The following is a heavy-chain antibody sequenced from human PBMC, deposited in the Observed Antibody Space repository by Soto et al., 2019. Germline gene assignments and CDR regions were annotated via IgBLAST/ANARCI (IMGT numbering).Heavy chain of an antibody. V-gene: IGHV3-53*01. J-gene: IGHJ4*02. CDR1: GLTVTTNY. Sequence: EVQLVESGGGLIQPGGSLRLSCSASGLTVTTNYMSWVRQAPGKGLEWVSIISSGGDTYYADSVKGRFTSSRDNLRNKVYLKMNTLTVEDTAVYFCARGDFDCWGQGTLVTVSS. CDR3: ARGDFDC. CDR2: ISSGGDT.